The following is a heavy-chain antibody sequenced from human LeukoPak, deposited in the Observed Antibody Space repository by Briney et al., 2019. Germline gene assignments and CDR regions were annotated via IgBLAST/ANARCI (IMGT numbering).Heavy chain of an antibody. V-gene: IGHV3-21*01. CDR3: ARLRRNSDRSGYYYYYDY. CDR2: ISVGSNYI. J-gene: IGHJ4*02. CDR1: GYTFSSYS. D-gene: IGHD3-22*01. Sequence: KPGGSLRLSCAASGYTFSSYSINWVRQAPGKGLEWVSSISVGSNYIYYADSVRGRFSTSRDDARNSLYLQMDSLRGDDTAVYYCARLRRNSDRSGYYYYYDYWGQGTLVTVSS.